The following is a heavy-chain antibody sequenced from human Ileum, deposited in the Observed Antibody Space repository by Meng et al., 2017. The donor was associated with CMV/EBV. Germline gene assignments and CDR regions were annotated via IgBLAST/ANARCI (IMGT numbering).Heavy chain of an antibody. CDR3: VSHWLHP. CDR2: IKSRSDGATT. Sequence: GGLRLSCAGSGFTFNNAWMTWVRQAPGKGLEGVGRIKSRSDGATTDYAAPVKGRFTISRDDSKTTLYLQMNSLKTEDTAVYYCVSHWLHPWGQGTLVTVSS. J-gene: IGHJ5*02. CDR1: GFTFNNAW. V-gene: IGHV3-15*01.